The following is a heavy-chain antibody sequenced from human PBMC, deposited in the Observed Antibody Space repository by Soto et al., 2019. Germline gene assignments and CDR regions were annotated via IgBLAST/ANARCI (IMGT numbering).Heavy chain of an antibody. Sequence: EVQLVESGGGLVQPGGSLKVSCAASGFTFSGSSIHWVRQAPGKGLEWVGRIRSQANKHATAYAASVTGRFTISRDDSKNTAYLQMNSLETEDTAVYYCTRYVETDNWDVWGQGTPVTVSS. CDR3: TRYVETDNWDV. J-gene: IGHJ6*02. CDR2: IRSQANKHAT. D-gene: IGHD5-18*01. CDR1: GFTFSGSS. V-gene: IGHV3-73*02.